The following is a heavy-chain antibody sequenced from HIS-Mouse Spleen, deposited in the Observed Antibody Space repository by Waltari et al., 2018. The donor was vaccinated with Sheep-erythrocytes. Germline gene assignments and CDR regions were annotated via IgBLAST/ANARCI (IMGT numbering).Heavy chain of an antibody. CDR3: ARVSVAARFDY. CDR2: IYYSGST. D-gene: IGHD6-6*01. Sequence: QLQLQESGPGLVKPSETLSLTCTVSGGSISSSSYYWGWIRQPPGKGLEWIGSIYYSGSTYYTPSRKSRVTISVDTSKNQFSLKLSSVTAADTAVYYCARVSVAARFDYWGQGTLVTVSS. V-gene: IGHV4-39*07. J-gene: IGHJ4*02. CDR1: GGSISSSSYY.